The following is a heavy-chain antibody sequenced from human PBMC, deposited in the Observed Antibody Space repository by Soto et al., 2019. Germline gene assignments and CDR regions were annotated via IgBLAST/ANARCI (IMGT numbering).Heavy chain of an antibody. J-gene: IGHJ3*02. CDR1: GFTFSSYA. CDR2: ISYDGSNK. Sequence: GGSLRLSCAASGFTFSSYAMHWVRQAPGKGLEWVAVISYDGSNKYYADSVKGRFTISRDNSKNTLYLQMNSLRAEDTAVYYGARVEHAYYYDSSGPMDGLGAFDIWGQGTMVTVSS. V-gene: IGHV3-30-3*01. CDR3: ARVEHAYYYDSSGPMDGLGAFDI. D-gene: IGHD3-22*01.